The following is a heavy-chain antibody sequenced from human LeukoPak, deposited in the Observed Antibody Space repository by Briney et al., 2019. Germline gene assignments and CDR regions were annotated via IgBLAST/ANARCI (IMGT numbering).Heavy chain of an antibody. CDR2: ISGSGDTI. CDR3: ARDPSWALDI. Sequence: PGWSLRLSCAASGFTFNVYNMNWVRQAPGRGLEWISYISGSGDTIYSADSVKGRFTISRDNAKKSLYLEMNGLRVEDTAVYFCARDPSWALDIWGQGTMVTVSS. V-gene: IGHV3-48*01. CDR1: GFTFNVYN. J-gene: IGHJ3*02.